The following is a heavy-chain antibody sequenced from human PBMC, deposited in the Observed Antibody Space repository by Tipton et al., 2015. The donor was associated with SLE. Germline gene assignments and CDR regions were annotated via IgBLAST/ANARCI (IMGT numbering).Heavy chain of an antibody. CDR2: IYDTETT. J-gene: IGHJ4*02. CDR1: GGSISSGNYY. V-gene: IGHV4-30-4*01. CDR3: ARGGGSYYDY. Sequence: TLSLTCTVSGGSISSGNYYWTWFRQHPGKCLEWIGCIYDTETTYYNPSPKSRVTMSIDRSKNHFSLRVNSVTAADTAVYYCARGGGSYYDYWGQGTLVTVSS. D-gene: IGHD1-26*01.